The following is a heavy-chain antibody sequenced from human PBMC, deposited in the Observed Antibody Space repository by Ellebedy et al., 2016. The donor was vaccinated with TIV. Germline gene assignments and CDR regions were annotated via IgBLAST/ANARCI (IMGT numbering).Heavy chain of an antibody. J-gene: IGHJ1*01. Sequence: GESLKISCAASGFTFSNYAMAWVRQAPGKGLEWVSYISSSSSTIYYADSVKGRFTISRDNAKNSLYLQMNSLRDEDTAVYYCARGGIAAAGWDFQHWGQGTLVTVSS. CDR2: ISSSSSTI. CDR1: GFTFSNYA. D-gene: IGHD6-13*01. CDR3: ARGGIAAAGWDFQH. V-gene: IGHV3-48*02.